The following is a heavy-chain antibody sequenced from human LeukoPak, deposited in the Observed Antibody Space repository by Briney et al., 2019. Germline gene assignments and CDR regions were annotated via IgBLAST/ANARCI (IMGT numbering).Heavy chain of an antibody. Sequence: ASVTVSCKASGGTFSNYAISWVRQAPGQGLEWMGRIIPILRIANYAQKFQGRVTITADISTSTAYMELSSLRSEDTAVYYCARDHSSGYTYGGDYWGQGTLVTVSS. CDR3: ARDHSSGYTYGGDY. CDR1: GGTFSNYA. D-gene: IGHD5-18*01. CDR2: IIPILRIA. V-gene: IGHV1-69*04. J-gene: IGHJ4*02.